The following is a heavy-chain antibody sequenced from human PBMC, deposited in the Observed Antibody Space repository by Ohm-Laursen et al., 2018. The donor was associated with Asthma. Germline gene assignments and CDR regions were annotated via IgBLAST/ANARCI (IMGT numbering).Heavy chain of an antibody. V-gene: IGHV7-4-1*02. Sequence: GSSVKVSCKASGYTFTSYAMNWVRQAPGQGLEWMGWINTNTGNPTYAQGFTGRFVFSLDTSVSTAYLQISSLKAEDTAVYYCASDYGDYDSSGYLDYWGQGTLVTVSS. D-gene: IGHD3-22*01. CDR3: ASDYGDYDSSGYLDY. J-gene: IGHJ4*02. CDR2: INTNTGNP. CDR1: GYTFTSYA.